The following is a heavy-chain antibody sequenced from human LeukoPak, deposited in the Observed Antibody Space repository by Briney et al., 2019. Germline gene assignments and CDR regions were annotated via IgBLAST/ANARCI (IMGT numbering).Heavy chain of an antibody. V-gene: IGHV1-18*01. D-gene: IGHD2-21*02. CDR1: GYAFTRYG. J-gene: IGHJ4*02. CDR3: ARDGGGDSWGYFDC. CDR2: ISAYNGNR. Sequence: GASVKVSCKASGYAFTRYGISWVRQAPGQGLEWMGWISAYNGNRNSAQKFQGRVTMTTDTSTSTVYMELRSLRSDDTAVYYCARDGGGDSWGYFDCWGQGALVTVSS.